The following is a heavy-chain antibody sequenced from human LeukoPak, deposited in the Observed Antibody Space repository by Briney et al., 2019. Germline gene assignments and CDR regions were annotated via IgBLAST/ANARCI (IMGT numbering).Heavy chain of an antibody. D-gene: IGHD4-4*01. CDR1: GFTVSSNY. CDR3: VKTDYSTGPYDH. J-gene: IGHJ4*02. V-gene: IGHV3-53*01. CDR2: IYSGGST. Sequence: GGSLRLSCAASGFTVSSNYMSWVRQAPGKGLEWVSVIYSGGSTFYADSVKGRFSISRDNSRNTLYLQMNSLRAEDTAVYYCVKTDYSTGPYDHWGQGTLVTVSS.